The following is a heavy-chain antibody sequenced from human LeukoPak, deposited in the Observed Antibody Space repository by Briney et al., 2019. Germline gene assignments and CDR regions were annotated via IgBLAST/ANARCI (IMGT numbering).Heavy chain of an antibody. J-gene: IGHJ4*02. CDR2: INPSGGST. Sequence: ASVKVSCKASGYTFTSYYMHWVRQAPGQGLEWMGIINPSGGSTSYAQKFQGRVTMTRDMSTSTVYMELSSLRSEDTAVYYCARDMYYYGSSGYFDYWGQGTLVTVSS. CDR3: ARDMYYYGSSGYFDY. V-gene: IGHV1-46*01. D-gene: IGHD3-22*01. CDR1: GYTFTSYY.